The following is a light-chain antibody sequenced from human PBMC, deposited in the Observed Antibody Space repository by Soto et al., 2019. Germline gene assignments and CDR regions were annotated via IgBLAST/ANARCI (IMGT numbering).Light chain of an antibody. CDR2: GAS. V-gene: IGKV3-20*01. J-gene: IGKJ5*01. Sequence: EIVSTQSPGPLSLSPGERATLSCRASQSVSSNFLAWYQQKPGQAPRLLIYGASSRATGIPDRFSGSGSGTGFTLTISRLEPKDFAVYYCQQYGSSPITFGQGTRRESK. CDR1: QSVSSNF. CDR3: QQYGSSPIT.